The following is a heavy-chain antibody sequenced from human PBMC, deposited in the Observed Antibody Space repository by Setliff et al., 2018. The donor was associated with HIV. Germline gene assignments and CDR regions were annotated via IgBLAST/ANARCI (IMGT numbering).Heavy chain of an antibody. V-gene: IGHV4-34*01. CDR3: TSDISPDDGYNRLHYFDY. J-gene: IGHJ4*02. CDR2: IYWSGLT. Sequence: SETLSLTCAVYGGSLSGDYWSWIRQPPGKGLEWIGSIYWSGLTFYNPSLESRVTISVDTSKNQFSLRLNSVTAADTAVSYCTSDISPDDGYNRLHYFDYWGQGTLVTVSS. D-gene: IGHD5-12*01. CDR1: GGSLSGDY.